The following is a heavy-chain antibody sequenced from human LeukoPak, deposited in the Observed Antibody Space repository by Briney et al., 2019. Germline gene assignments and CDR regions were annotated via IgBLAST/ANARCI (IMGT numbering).Heavy chain of an antibody. CDR3: APLAATTDY. V-gene: IGHV3-23*01. Sequence: GGSLRLSCVASGFTLSSYAMSWVRQAPGKGLEWVSSISASGGGTYYADSVKGRFTISRDTSKNTLYLQMNSLRAEDTAVYYCAPLAATTDYWGQGTLVTVSS. CDR1: GFTLSSYA. D-gene: IGHD5-12*01. CDR2: ISASGGGT. J-gene: IGHJ4*02.